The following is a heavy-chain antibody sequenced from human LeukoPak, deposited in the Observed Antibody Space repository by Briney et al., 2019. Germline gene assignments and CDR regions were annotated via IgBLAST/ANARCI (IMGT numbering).Heavy chain of an antibody. CDR2: ISGSGEDT. J-gene: IGHJ4*02. D-gene: IGHD1-1*01. CDR3: ARLSGTSGTSSRVLHY. CDR1: GFTFSTYA. Sequence: PGGSLRLSCAASGFTFSTYAMIWVRQAPGKGLEWVSAISGSGEDTYYADSVRGRFTISRDNSENSLSLQMNRLRAEDTAVYHCARLSGTSGTSSRVLHYWGQGTLVTVS. V-gene: IGHV3-23*01.